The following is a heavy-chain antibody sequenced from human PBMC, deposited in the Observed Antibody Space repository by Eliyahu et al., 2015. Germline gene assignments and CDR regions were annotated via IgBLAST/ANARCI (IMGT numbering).Heavy chain of an antibody. CDR2: ISSNGGST. Sequence: EVQLVESGGGLVQPGGSLRLSGSAXGFTFSSXAXHWVRQAPGKGLEYVSAISSNGGSTYYADSVKGRFTISRDNSKNTLYLQMSSLRAEDTAVYYCVKDWGVRGVIISYFDYWGQGTLVTVSS. CDR1: GFTFSSXA. CDR3: VKDWGVRGVIISYFDY. D-gene: IGHD3-10*01. J-gene: IGHJ4*02. V-gene: IGHV3-64D*06.